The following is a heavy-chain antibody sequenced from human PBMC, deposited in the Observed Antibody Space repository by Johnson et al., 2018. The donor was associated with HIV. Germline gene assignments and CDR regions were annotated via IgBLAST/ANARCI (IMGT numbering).Heavy chain of an antibody. CDR3: AKDFVAFWGRPADAFDI. Sequence: QVQLVESGGGVVQPGRSLRLSCAASGFTFSSYGMHWVRQAPGKGLEWVAVISYDGSNKYYADSVKGRFTISRDNSKNTLYLQMNSLRAEDTAVYYCAKDFVAFWGRPADAFDIWGQGTMVTVSS. V-gene: IGHV3-30*18. CDR1: GFTFSSYG. D-gene: IGHD3-16*01. J-gene: IGHJ3*02. CDR2: ISYDGSNK.